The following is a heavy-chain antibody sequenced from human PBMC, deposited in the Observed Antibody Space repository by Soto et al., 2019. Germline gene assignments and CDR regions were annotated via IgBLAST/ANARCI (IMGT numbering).Heavy chain of an antibody. J-gene: IGHJ4*02. CDR2: MNPYNGNT. V-gene: IGHV1-8*01. CDR1: GYSFTNYD. D-gene: IGHD3-10*01. Sequence: GASVKVSCKAAGYSFTNYDINWVRQAPGQGLEWMGWMNPYNGNTGYAQNFQGRVTMTRNTSIGTAYMELSNVRSDDTALYYCARGPGDLGYFDYWGQGALVTVSS. CDR3: ARGPGDLGYFDY.